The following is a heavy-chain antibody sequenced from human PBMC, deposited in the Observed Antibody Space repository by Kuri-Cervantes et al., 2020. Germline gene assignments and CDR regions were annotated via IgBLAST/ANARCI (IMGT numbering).Heavy chain of an antibody. CDR2: ISYDGSNK. CDR1: GFTFSNYA. CDR3: ARANLPYFDWLFSDAFDI. Sequence: GGSLRLSCAASGFTFSNYAMHWVRQAPGKGLEWVAVISYDGSNKYYADSVKGRFTISRDNSKNTLYLQMNSLRAEDTAVYYCARANLPYFDWLFSDAFDIWGQGTMVTVSS. D-gene: IGHD3-9*01. J-gene: IGHJ3*02. V-gene: IGHV3-30-3*01.